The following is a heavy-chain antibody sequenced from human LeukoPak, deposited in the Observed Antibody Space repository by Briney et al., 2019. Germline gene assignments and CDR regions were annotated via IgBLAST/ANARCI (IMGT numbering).Heavy chain of an antibody. CDR3: ARGPRGAPRGLDS. V-gene: IGHV1-2*02. CDR1: GYTFTDYQ. CDR2: INPYSGDR. D-gene: IGHD2-21*01. J-gene: IGHJ5*01. Sequence: GASVKVSFRTSGYTFTDYQIHWVRQAPGQGLEWMGWINPYSGDRKQRQAFQDRVTLTRDASISTAYMELRRLKSDDTAVYFCARGPRGAPRGLDSWGQGTLVTVSS.